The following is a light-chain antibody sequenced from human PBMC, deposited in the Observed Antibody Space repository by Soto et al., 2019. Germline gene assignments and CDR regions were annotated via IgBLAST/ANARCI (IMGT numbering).Light chain of an antibody. V-gene: IGKV3-20*01. CDR2: GAS. CDR1: QSVSSSY. CDR3: QQYNSYPLT. J-gene: IGKJ4*01. Sequence: EIVLTQSPDTLSLSPGERATLSCRASQSVSSSYLAWYHQKPGQAPRLLIYGASSRATGIPDRFSGSGSGTEFTLTISSLQPDDFATYYCQQYNSYPLTFGGGTKVDI.